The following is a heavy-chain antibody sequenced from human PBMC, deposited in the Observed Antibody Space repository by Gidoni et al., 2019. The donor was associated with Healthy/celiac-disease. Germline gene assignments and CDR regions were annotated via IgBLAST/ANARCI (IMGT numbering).Heavy chain of an antibody. V-gene: IGHV3-64D*06. CDR3: VNGGAGAAAMEN. Sequence: EVQLVESGGVLVQPGGSLRLSCSASGFTFSSYAMHWVRQAPGKGLEYVSAISSNGGSTYDADSVKGRFTISRDNSKNTLYLQMSSLRAEDTAVYYCVNGGAGAAAMENWGQGTLVTVSS. J-gene: IGHJ4*02. CDR1: GFTFSSYA. D-gene: IGHD6-13*01. CDR2: ISSNGGST.